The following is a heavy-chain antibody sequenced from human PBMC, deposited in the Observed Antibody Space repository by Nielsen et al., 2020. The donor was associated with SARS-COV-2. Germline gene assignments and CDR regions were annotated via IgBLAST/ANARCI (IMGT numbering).Heavy chain of an antibody. CDR2: ISYDGSNK. Sequence: GESLKISCAASGFTFSSYGMHWVRQAPGKGLEWVAVISYDGSNKYYADSVKGRFTISRDNSKNTLYLQMNSLRAEDTAVYYCAREGDYYGSGSGFDYWGQGTLVTVSS. CDR3: AREGDYYGSGSGFDY. D-gene: IGHD3-10*01. J-gene: IGHJ4*02. V-gene: IGHV3-30*03. CDR1: GFTFSSYG.